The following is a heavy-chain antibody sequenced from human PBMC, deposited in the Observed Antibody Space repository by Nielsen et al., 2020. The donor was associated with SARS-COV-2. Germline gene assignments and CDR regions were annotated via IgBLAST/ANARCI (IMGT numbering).Heavy chain of an antibody. D-gene: IGHD3-9*01. J-gene: IGHJ4*02. CDR3: ARTRGDILTDFTY. CDR1: GGTISDNA. CDR2: IIPMLGPA. Sequence: SVKVSCKASGGTISDNAINWVRQAPGQGLEWMGGIIPMLGPANHAQKFQGRVTITADMSTSTVYMELSSMRFEDPAVYYCARTRGDILTDFTYWGQGTLVTVSS. V-gene: IGHV1-69*06.